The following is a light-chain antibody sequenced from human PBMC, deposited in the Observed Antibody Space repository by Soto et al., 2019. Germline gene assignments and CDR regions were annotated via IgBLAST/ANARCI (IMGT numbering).Light chain of an antibody. V-gene: IGKV3-20*01. Sequence: EIVLTQSPGTLSLSPGERATLSCRASQSVSSNSLAWYQQKPGQAPRLLIYGASRRATGIPARFSASGSGTDVSSTISRLELEDFALYYCHQYGKSPQTFGQGTKVEI. CDR1: QSVSSNS. J-gene: IGKJ1*01. CDR2: GAS. CDR3: HQYGKSPQT.